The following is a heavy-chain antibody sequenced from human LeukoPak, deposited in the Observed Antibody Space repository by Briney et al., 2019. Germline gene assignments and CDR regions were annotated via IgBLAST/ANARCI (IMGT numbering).Heavy chain of an antibody. CDR1: GYTFTGYY. Sequence: APVKVSCKASGYTFTGYYMHWVRQAPGQGLEWMGWINPNSGGTNYAPTFQGRVTMTRDTSISTAYMELSRLTSDDTTIYYCATTLHIVVVTWHAFDIWGQGTMVTVSS. J-gene: IGHJ3*02. CDR3: ATTLHIVVVTWHAFDI. D-gene: IGHD2-21*02. CDR2: INPNSGGT. V-gene: IGHV1-2*02.